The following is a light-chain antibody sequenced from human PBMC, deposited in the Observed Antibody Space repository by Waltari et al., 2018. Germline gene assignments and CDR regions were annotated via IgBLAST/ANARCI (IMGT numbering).Light chain of an antibody. V-gene: IGKV2-24*01. CDR1: QNLVHSDGNTY. Sequence: DIVMTQTPLSSAVTLGQPASISCRSSQNLVHSDGNTYLSWLQQRPGQPPRLLIYRVSTRFPGVPDRFSGSGAGTDFTLKISRVEAEDVGIYYCLQATQFRTFGQGTKVEIK. J-gene: IGKJ1*01. CDR2: RVS. CDR3: LQATQFRT.